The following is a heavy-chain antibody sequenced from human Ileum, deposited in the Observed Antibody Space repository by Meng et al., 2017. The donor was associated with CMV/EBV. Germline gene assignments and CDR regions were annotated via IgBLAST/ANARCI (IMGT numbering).Heavy chain of an antibody. D-gene: IGHD3-22*01. CDR3: ASGKGSYGYYRLLYYYYGMDV. CDR2: IKQDGSEK. CDR1: GFTFSSYW. J-gene: IGHJ6*02. Sequence: GGSLRLSCAASGFTFSSYWMSWVRQAPGKGLEWVANIKQDGSEKYYVDSVKGRFTISRDNAKNSLYLQMNSLRAEDTAVYYCASGKGSYGYYRLLYYYYGMDVWGQGTMVTVSS. V-gene: IGHV3-7*01.